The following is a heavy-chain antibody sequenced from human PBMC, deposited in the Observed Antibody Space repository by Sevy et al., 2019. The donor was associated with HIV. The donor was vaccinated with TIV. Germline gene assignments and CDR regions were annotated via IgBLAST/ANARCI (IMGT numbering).Heavy chain of an antibody. Sequence: GGSLRLSCAASGFTFSSYAMNWVRQAPGKGLEWVSVISAGGCTTYYADSVKGRFTISRDNSKNTLFLQMNSLRAEDTAIYYCTKLWIRSAYSNSPFDYWGQGALVTVSS. J-gene: IGHJ4*02. V-gene: IGHV3-23*01. D-gene: IGHD3-22*01. CDR1: GFTFSSYA. CDR3: TKLWIRSAYSNSPFDY. CDR2: ISAGGCTT.